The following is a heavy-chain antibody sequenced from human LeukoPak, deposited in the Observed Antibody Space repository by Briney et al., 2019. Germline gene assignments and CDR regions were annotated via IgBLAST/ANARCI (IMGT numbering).Heavy chain of an antibody. CDR1: GFAFSDYY. J-gene: IGHJ6*02. Sequence: GGSLRLSCAASGFAFSDYYMSWIRQAPGKGLEWVSYISSSGSTIYYADSVKGRFTISRDNAKSSLYLQMNSLRAEDTAVYYCARVLLPLGMDVWGQGTTVTVSS. CDR2: ISSSGSTI. CDR3: ARVLLPLGMDV. V-gene: IGHV3-11*01. D-gene: IGHD2-15*01.